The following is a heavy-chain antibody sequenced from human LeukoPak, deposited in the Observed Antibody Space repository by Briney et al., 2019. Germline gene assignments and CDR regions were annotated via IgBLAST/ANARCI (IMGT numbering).Heavy chain of an antibody. J-gene: IGHJ4*02. D-gene: IGHD6-13*01. CDR1: GGPISSGSYY. Sequence: SETLSLTCTVSGGPISSGSYYWSWIRQPAGKGLEWIGRIYTSGSTNYDPSLKSRVTISVDTSKNQFSLKLSSVTAADTAVYFCAREGYTSSSDYWGQGTLVIVSS. CDR2: IYTSGST. CDR3: AREGYTSSSDY. V-gene: IGHV4-61*02.